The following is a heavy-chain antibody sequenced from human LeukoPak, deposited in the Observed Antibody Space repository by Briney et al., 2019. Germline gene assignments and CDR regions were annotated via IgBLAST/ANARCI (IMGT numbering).Heavy chain of an antibody. CDR3: ARVSYCGGDCYWNDY. CDR2: ISSSSSYI. D-gene: IGHD2-21*02. J-gene: IGHJ4*02. CDR1: GFIFNSYG. Sequence: GGSLRLSCVASGFIFNSYGMNWVRQAPGKGLEWVSSISSSSSYIYYADSVKGRFTISRDNAKNSLYLQMNSLRAEDTAVYYCARVSYCGGDCYWNDYWGQGTLVTVSS. V-gene: IGHV3-21*01.